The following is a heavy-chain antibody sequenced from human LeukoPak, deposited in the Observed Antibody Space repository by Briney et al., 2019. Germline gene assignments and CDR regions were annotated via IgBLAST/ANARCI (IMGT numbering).Heavy chain of an antibody. V-gene: IGHV3-21*01. CDR3: AKDSAFYYIDV. D-gene: IGHD3-10*01. CDR2: ISTSSSYI. Sequence: WVRQDQGKGLEWVSSISTSSSYIHYADSLKGRFTISRDNAKNSLYLQMNSLRAEDTAVYYCAKDSAFYYIDVWGKGTTVIISS. J-gene: IGHJ6*03.